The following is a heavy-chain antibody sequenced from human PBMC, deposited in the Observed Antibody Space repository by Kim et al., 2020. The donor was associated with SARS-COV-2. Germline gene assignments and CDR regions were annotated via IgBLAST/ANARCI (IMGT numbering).Heavy chain of an antibody. D-gene: IGHD5-12*01. J-gene: IGHJ6*03. CDR3: AGTDGRRWLQLADYYYYMDV. CDR2: IYYSGST. Sequence: SETLSLTCTVSDGSISSYYWSWIRQPPGKGLEWIGYIYYSGSTNYNPSLKSRVTISVDTSKNQFSLKLSSVTAADTAVYYCAGTDGRRWLQLADYYYYMDVWGKGTPVTVSS. CDR1: DGSISSYY. V-gene: IGHV4-59*08.